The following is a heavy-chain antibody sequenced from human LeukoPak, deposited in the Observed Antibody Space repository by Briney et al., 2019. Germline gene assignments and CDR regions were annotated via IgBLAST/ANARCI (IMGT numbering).Heavy chain of an antibody. D-gene: IGHD6-13*01. CDR1: GGSVSSYY. CDR3: AGYSSRGMDV. J-gene: IGHJ6*02. CDR2: IYYSGST. V-gene: IGHV4-59*02. Sequence: SETLSLTCTVSGGSVSSYYWSWIRQPPGKGLEWIGYIYYSGSTNYNPSLKSRVTISVDTSKNQFSLKLSSVTAADTAVYYCAGYSSRGMDVWGQGTTVTVSS.